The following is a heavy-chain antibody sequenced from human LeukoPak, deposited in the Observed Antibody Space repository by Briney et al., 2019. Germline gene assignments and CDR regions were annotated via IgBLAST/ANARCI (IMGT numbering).Heavy chain of an antibody. D-gene: IGHD1-26*01. J-gene: IGHJ6*03. V-gene: IGHV4-4*07. CDR2: IYTSGST. Sequence: SETLSLTCTVSGGSIRNYYWSWIRQPAGKGLEWIGRIYTSGSTNYNPSLKSRLTMSVDTSKNQFFLKLSSVTAADTAVYYCARQLGGSYPYYYYYYMDVWGKGTTVTVSS. CDR1: GGSIRNYY. CDR3: ARQLGGSYPYYYYYYMDV.